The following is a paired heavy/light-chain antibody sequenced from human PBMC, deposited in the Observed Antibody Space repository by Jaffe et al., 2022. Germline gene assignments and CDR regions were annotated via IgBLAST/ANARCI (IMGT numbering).Heavy chain of an antibody. V-gene: IGHV4-39*01. Sequence: QLQLQESGPGLVKPSETLSLTCTVSGGSISSSSYYWGWIRQPPGKGLEWIGSIYYSGSTYYNPSLKSRVTISVDTSKNQFSLKLSSVTAADTAVYYCARQTRSFWSGLNDPYYFDYWGQGTLVTVSS. D-gene: IGHD3-3*01. CDR3: ARQTRSFWSGLNDPYYFDY. J-gene: IGHJ4*02. CDR2: IYYSGST. CDR1: GGSISSSSYY.
Light chain of an antibody. J-gene: IGKJ4*01. CDR1: QSVSSN. V-gene: IGKV3-15*01. Sequence: EIVMTQSPATLSVSPGERATLSCRASQSVSSNLAWYQQKPGQAPRLLIYGASTRATGIPARFSGSGSGTEFTLTISSLQSEDFAVYYCQQYNNWPPTFGGGTKVEIK. CDR3: QQYNNWPPT. CDR2: GAS.